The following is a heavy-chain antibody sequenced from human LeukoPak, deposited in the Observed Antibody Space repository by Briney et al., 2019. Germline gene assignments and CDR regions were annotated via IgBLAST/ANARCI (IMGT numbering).Heavy chain of an antibody. D-gene: IGHD2-8*02. CDR3: AKDPWYY. Sequence: PGRSLRLSCAASGFIFSDYTLHWVRQAPGKGLEWVAVILYDGSQKYYADSVRGRFTISRDNSKNTMSLEMNSLRAEDSAVYYCAKDPWYYWGQGTLVTVSS. CDR2: ILYDGSQK. V-gene: IGHV3-30-3*01. CDR1: GFIFSDYT. J-gene: IGHJ4*02.